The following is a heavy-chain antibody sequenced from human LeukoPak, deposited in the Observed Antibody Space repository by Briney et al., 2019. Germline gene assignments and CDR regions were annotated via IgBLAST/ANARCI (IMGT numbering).Heavy chain of an antibody. D-gene: IGHD6-19*01. CDR3: ARDLHDTSGCSVY. Sequence: ASVKVSCKASGYTFTYYYMHWVRQAPGQGLEWMGWINTYNGNTNYPQNLQGRVTVTTDTSTTTAYMELRSLRSDDTAVYYCARDLHDTSGCSVYWGQGTLVTVSS. J-gene: IGHJ4*02. CDR1: GYTFTYYY. CDR2: INTYNGNT. V-gene: IGHV1/OR15-2*02.